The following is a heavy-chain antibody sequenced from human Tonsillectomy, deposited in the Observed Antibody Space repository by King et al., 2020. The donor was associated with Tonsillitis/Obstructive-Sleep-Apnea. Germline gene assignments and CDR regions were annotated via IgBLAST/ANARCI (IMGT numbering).Heavy chain of an antibody. V-gene: IGHV4-31*01. CDR2: IYYSGST. J-gene: IGHJ4*02. CDR1: GGSISSGGYY. Sequence: VQLQESGPGLVKPSQTLSLTCTVSGGSISSGGYYWSWIRQHPGKGLEWIGYIYYSGSTYYNSSLRGLVTISVDTSKNQFSLKLSSVTAADTSVYYCARANYGDSYYIDYWGKGTLVPASS. CDR3: ARANYGDSYYIDY. D-gene: IGHD4-17*01.